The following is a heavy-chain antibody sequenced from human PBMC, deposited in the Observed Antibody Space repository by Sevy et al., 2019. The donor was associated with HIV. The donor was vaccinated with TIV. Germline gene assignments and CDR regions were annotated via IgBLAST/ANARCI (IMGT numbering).Heavy chain of an antibody. CDR1: GFTFSSYW. D-gene: IGHD1-26*01. V-gene: IGHV3-74*01. CDR2: IKSDGSST. Sequence: GGSLRHSCAASGFTFSSYWMHWVRQVPGKGLVWVSRIKSDGSSTSYADSVKGRFTISRDNAKNTLYLQMNSLRAEDTAVYYCARDRSGSYHVSDNWFDPWGQGTLVTVSS. J-gene: IGHJ5*02. CDR3: ARDRSGSYHVSDNWFDP.